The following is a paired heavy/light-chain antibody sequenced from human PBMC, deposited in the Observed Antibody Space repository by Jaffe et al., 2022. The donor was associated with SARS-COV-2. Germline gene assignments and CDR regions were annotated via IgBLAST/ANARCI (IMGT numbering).Heavy chain of an antibody. D-gene: IGHD1-26*01. V-gene: IGHV1-18*01. J-gene: IGHJ4*02. CDR2: ISAYNGNT. CDR3: ARAPWIIVGATIGEGFWDY. Sequence: QVQLVQSGAEVKKPGASVKVSCKASGYTFTSYGISWVRQAPGQGLEWMGWISAYNGNTNYAQKLQGRVTMTTDTSTSTAYMELRSLRSDDTAVYYCARAPWIIVGATIGEGFWDYWGQGTLVTVSS. CDR1: GYTFTSYG.
Light chain of an antibody. V-gene: IGKV3-15*01. CDR1: QSVSSN. Sequence: EIVMTQSPATLSVSPGERATLSCRASQSVSSNLAWYQQKPGQAPRLLIYGASTRATGIPARFSGSGSGTEFTLTISSLQSEDFAVYYCQQYNNWPSGTFGQGTKVEIK. J-gene: IGKJ1*01. CDR2: GAS. CDR3: QQYNNWPSGT.